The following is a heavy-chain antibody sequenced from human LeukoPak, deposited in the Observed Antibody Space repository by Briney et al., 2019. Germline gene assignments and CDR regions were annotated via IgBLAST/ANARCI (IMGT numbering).Heavy chain of an antibody. V-gene: IGHV4-34*01. J-gene: IGHJ4*02. D-gene: IGHD4-17*01. CDR3: ARAGLRYLRF. CDR2: INHSGST. CDR1: GGSFSGYY. Sequence: SETLSLTCAVYGGSFSGYYWSWIRQPPGKGLEWIGEINHSGSTNYNPSLKSRVTISVDTSKNQFSLKLSSVTAADTAVYYYARAGLRYLRFWGQGTLVTVSS.